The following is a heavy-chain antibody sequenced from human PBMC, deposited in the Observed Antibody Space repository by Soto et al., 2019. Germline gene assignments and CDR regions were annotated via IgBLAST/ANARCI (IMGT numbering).Heavy chain of an antibody. CDR1: GYSFTSYW. CDR2: IYPGDSDT. V-gene: IGHV5-51*01. D-gene: IGHD5-12*01. J-gene: IGHJ4*02. Sequence: GGSLRLSCKGSGYSFTSYWIGWVRQMPGKGLEWMGVIYPGDSDTGYSPSFQGQVTISADKSISTAYLQWSSLKASDTAMYYCARHLPPVGYSGYDPYYFDYWGQGTLVTVSS. CDR3: ARHLPPVGYSGYDPYYFDY.